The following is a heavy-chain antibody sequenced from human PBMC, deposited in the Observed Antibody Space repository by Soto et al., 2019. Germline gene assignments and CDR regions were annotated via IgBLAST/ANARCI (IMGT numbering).Heavy chain of an antibody. V-gene: IGHV1-69*12. Sequence: QVQLVQSGAEVKKPGSSVKVSCKASGGTFSSYAINWVRQAPGQGLEWMGGIIPIFGTADYAQKFQGRVTITADESTSTAYMELSSLRSEDTAVDYCASRRTGSPNYYYGMDVWGQGTTVTVSS. CDR2: IIPIFGTA. CDR3: ASRRTGSPNYYYGMDV. D-gene: IGHD1-1*01. CDR1: GGTFSSYA. J-gene: IGHJ6*02.